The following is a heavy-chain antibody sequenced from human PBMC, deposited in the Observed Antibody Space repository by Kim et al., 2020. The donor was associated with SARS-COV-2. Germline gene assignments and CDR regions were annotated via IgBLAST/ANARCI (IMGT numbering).Heavy chain of an antibody. CDR2: VRRKSHDYAT. CDR3: AGQTDSCPDY. J-gene: IGHJ4*02. V-gene: IGHV3-73*01. CDR1: GFSFSGSH. D-gene: IGHD2-2*01. Sequence: GGSLRLSCAASGFSFSGSHMHWVRQAPGKGLEWVGHVRRKSHDYATAYAASVEGRFTISRDDSRNTAYLQMNSLKTEDTAEYSCAGQTDSCPDYWGQGTL.